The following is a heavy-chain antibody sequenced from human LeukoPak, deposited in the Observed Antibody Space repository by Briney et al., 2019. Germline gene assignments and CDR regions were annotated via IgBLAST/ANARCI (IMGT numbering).Heavy chain of an antibody. CDR2: IYYSGST. CDR1: GGSISSCY. J-gene: IGHJ4*02. Sequence: SETLSLTCTVSGGSISSCYWSWIRQPPGKGLEWIGYIYYSGSTNYNPSLKSRVTISVDTSKNQFSLKLSSVTAADTAVYYCARDRSSWGYYFDYWGQGTLVTVSS. CDR3: ARDRSSWGYYFDY. D-gene: IGHD2-2*01. V-gene: IGHV4-59*01.